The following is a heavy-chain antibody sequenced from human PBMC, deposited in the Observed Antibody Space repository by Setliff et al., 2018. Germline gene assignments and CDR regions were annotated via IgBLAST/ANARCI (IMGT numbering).Heavy chain of an antibody. CDR1: GFTVSSNY. J-gene: IGHJ6*03. D-gene: IGHD1-26*01. V-gene: IGHV3-66*02. CDR2: IYSDGSA. Sequence: PGESLKISCAASGFTVSSNYMTWVRQAPGKGLGWVSLIYSDGSAYYADSVKGRFTISRDNSENTLYLQMNSLRADDTAVYYCARDREVVGSTRGTYYHYYHMDVWGKGTTVTVSS. CDR3: ARDREVVGSTRGTYYHYYHMDV.